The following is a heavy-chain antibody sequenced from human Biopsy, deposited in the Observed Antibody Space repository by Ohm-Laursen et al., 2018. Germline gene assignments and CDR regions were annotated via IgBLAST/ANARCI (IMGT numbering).Heavy chain of an antibody. Sequence: GASVKVSCKASGYTFNDYYIHWVRQSPGQGLEWMEWVNPNSGATNSAEKFRGRVTLTRDMSISAVYIELRRLKSDDAAVYFCARDRMTDVFGGPTRTDVFDSWGQGTPVTVSS. CDR1: GYTFNDYY. J-gene: IGHJ4*02. D-gene: IGHD3-10*01. CDR2: VNPNSGAT. V-gene: IGHV1-2*02. CDR3: ARDRMTDVFGGPTRTDVFDS.